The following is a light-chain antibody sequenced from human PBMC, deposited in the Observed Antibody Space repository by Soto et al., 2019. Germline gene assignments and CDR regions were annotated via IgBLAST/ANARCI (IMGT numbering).Light chain of an antibody. Sequence: DIQMTQSPSTLSGSVGDRVTITCRASQSISRWLAWYQQKPGKPPKVLIYGASNLQSGVPPRFSGSGSGTDFTLAISSLQPEDSATYYCLQDINYPWTFGQGTKVDIK. CDR3: LQDINYPWT. J-gene: IGKJ1*01. V-gene: IGKV1-5*01. CDR1: QSISRW. CDR2: GAS.